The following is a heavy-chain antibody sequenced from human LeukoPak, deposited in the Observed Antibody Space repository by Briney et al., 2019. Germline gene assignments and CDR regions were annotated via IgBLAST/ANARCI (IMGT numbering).Heavy chain of an antibody. CDR1: GGSISTYY. Sequence: PSETLSLTCTVSGGSISTYYWSWIRQSPWKGLEWIGYVYYGGCSNLSPSLMIRATISLGTSKNQLSLRLFSVTAADTAVYYCARGNRRYDPPDVWGEGSTVIVAS. J-gene: IGHJ6*01. V-gene: IGHV4-59*12. D-gene: IGHD3-16*01. CDR2: VYYGGCS. CDR3: ARGNRRYDPPDV.